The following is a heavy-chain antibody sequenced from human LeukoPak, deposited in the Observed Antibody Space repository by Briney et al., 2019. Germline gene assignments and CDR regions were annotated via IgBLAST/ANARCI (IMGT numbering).Heavy chain of an antibody. Sequence: SETLSLTCTVSGGSISSYYWSWIRQPPGKGLEWIGYIYYSGSTNYNPSLKSRVTISVDTSKNQFSLKLSSVTAADTAAYYCARDLLYSGYDSWGQGTLVTVSS. CDR3: ARDLLYSGYDS. J-gene: IGHJ5*02. CDR2: IYYSGST. CDR1: GGSISSYY. D-gene: IGHD5-12*01. V-gene: IGHV4-59*01.